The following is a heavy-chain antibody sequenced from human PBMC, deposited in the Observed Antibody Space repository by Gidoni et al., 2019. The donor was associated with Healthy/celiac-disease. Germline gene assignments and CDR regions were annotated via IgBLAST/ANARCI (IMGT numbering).Heavy chain of an antibody. CDR2: IRSKANSYAT. CDR3: TRHDENGVVVVAATQAYYYGMDV. V-gene: IGHV3-73*02. CDR1: GFTFSGSA. Sequence: EVQLVESGGGLVQPGGSLKLSCAAYGFTFSGSAMHWVRQASGKGLEWVGRIRSKANSYATAYAASVKGRFTISRDDSKNTAYLQMNSLKTEDTAVYYCTRHDENGVVVVAATQAYYYGMDVWGQGTTVTVSS. J-gene: IGHJ6*02. D-gene: IGHD2-15*01.